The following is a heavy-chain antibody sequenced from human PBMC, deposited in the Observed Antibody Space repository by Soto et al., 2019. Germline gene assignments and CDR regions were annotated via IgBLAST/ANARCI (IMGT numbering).Heavy chain of an antibody. CDR3: ARVSLSSGYYFYYYCGMDV. J-gene: IGHJ6*02. CDR1: GFTFSSYG. D-gene: IGHD3-22*01. CDR2: IWYDGSNK. V-gene: IGHV3-33*01. Sequence: GGSLRLSCAASGFTFSSYGMHWVRQAPGKGMEWVAVIWYDGSNKYYADSVKGRFTISRDKSKNTLYLQMNSLRAEDAAVYYCARVSLSSGYYFYYYCGMDVWGQGTTVTVSS.